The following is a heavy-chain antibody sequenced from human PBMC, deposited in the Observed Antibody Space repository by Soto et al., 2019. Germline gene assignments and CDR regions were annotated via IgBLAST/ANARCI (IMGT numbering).Heavy chain of an antibody. D-gene: IGHD1-26*01. CDR3: GRERVGATDY. CDR1: GYTLTNYY. CDR2: LNPNSGNT. V-gene: IGHV1-8*02. Sequence: ASVKVSCKSSGYTLTNYYMHWVRQATGQGLELMGWLNPNSGNTGYAQRFQGRVTMTRNTSISTAYMELSSLRSEDTAVYYCGRERVGATDYWGQGTLVTVSS. J-gene: IGHJ4*02.